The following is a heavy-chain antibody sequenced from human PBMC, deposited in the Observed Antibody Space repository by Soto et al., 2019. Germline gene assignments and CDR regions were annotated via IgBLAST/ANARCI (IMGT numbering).Heavy chain of an antibody. CDR3: AHRPALGYCSTSSCYRPYYFDY. Sequence: QITLKESGPALVKPTQTLTLTCTFSGFSLSTSGVGVGWIRQTPGKALEWLALIYWDDDKRYSPSLKSRLTITQDTSKNQVVLTMTDMDPVDSATYYCAHRPALGYCSTSSCYRPYYFDYWGQGTRVTVSP. V-gene: IGHV2-5*02. J-gene: IGHJ4*02. D-gene: IGHD2-2*02. CDR2: IYWDDDK. CDR1: GFSLSTSGVG.